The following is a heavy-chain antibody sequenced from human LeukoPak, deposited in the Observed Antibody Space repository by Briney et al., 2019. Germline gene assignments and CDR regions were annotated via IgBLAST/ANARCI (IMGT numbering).Heavy chain of an antibody. Sequence: GGSLRLSCAASGFSFSSDELNWVRQAPGKGLEWLSYISTSGRTTYYADSVKGRLTISRDNAKNSLYLQMSSLRAEDTAVYYCARDRTMVRGLANYFYGMDVWGQGTTVIVSS. J-gene: IGHJ6*02. D-gene: IGHD3-10*01. CDR3: ARDRTMVRGLANYFYGMDV. V-gene: IGHV3-48*03. CDR2: ISTSGRTT. CDR1: GFSFSSDE.